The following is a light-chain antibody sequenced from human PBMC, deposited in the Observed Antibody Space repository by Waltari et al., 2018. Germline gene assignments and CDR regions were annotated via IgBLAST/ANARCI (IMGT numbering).Light chain of an antibody. V-gene: IGKV3-20*01. CDR2: GAS. J-gene: IGKJ1*01. CDR3: QQYGSSPET. CDR1: QSVSSSY. Sequence: EIVLTQSPDTLSLSPGERATLSCRASQSVSSSYLAWYQQKPGQARRLLIYGASSRATGIPDRFSGSGSVTDFTLTIRRLEPEDLSVYYCQQYGSSPETFGQGTKVEI.